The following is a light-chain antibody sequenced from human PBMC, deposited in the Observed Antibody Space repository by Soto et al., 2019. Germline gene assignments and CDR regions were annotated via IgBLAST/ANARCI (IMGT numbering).Light chain of an antibody. V-gene: IGLV2-14*01. CDR2: DVS. CDR1: NSDVGFYDY. Sequence: QSALTQPASVSGSPRQSITISCTGTNSDVGFYDYVSWYQQHPGKAPKLMIYDVSNRPSGVSNRFSGSKSGNTASLTISGPQADDEADYYCSSYTSSSTLVVFGGGTKLTVL. CDR3: SSYTSSSTLVV. J-gene: IGLJ2*01.